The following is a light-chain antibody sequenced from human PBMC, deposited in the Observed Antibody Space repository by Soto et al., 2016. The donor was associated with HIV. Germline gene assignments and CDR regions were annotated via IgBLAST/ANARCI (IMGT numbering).Light chain of an antibody. CDR1: QSISQY. CDR2: DAS. CDR3: QQSYTTAYT. Sequence: DIQMTQSPSSLSASVGDRVTITCRASQSISQYLNWFQQKPGKAPKLLIYDASILQSGVTLKFSGSGSGTDFALTITSLQPEDFATYYCQQSYTTAYTFGQGTKLEIK. J-gene: IGKJ2*01. V-gene: IGKV1-39*01.